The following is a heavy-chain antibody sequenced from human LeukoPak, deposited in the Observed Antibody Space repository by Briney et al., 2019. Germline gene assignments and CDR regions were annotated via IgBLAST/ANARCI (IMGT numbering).Heavy chain of an antibody. CDR3: SVFYY. CDR2: INPNSGGT. CDR1: GGTFSSYA. J-gene: IGHJ4*02. V-gene: IGHV1-2*02. Sequence: ASVEVSCKASGGTFSSYAISWVRQALGQGLEWMGWINPNSGGTNYAQKFQGRVTMTRDTSISTAYMELSRLRSDDTAVYYCSVFYYWGQGTLVTVSS.